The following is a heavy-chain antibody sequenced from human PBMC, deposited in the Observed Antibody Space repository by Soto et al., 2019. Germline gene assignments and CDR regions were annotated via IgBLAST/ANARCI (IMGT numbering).Heavy chain of an antibody. J-gene: IGHJ4*02. Sequence: PGWSLRLSCAASGFSFSSYWMHWVRQAPGKGLVWVSRINSDGSSTNYADFVKGRFTISRDNAKNTLYLQMNSRRVEDTAVYYCSRVGGSTWHWGQGTLVTGSS. CDR1: GFSFSSYW. CDR2: INSDGSST. V-gene: IGHV3-74*01. D-gene: IGHD1-26*01. CDR3: SRVGGSTWH.